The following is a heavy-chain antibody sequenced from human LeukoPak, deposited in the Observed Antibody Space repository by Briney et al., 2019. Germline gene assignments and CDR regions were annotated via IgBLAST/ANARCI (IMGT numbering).Heavy chain of an antibody. Sequence: PGGSLRLSCAASGFTFSNSAMNWVRQAPGKGLEWVSVISGSGSSTYYADSVKGRFTISRDNSKNTLYLQMNSLRAEDTAVYYAKEMATIRAFDFWGQGTMVTVSS. CDR1: GFTFSNSA. CDR3: AKEMATIRAFDF. V-gene: IGHV3-23*01. D-gene: IGHD5-24*01. J-gene: IGHJ3*01. CDR2: ISGSGSST.